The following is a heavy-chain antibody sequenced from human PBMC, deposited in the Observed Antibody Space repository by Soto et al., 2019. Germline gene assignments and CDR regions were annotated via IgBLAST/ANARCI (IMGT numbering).Heavy chain of an antibody. Sequence: QVQLVESGGGVVQPGRSLILSCAASGFSLRGYAFHWVRQAPGKGLEWVAHISFDGRDNSQADSVRGRFTISRDNSKNTLYLQMSGLRVEDTAIYFCAKVVNHQWLVLKAFDVWGQGTMVNVSS. D-gene: IGHD6-19*01. CDR1: GFSLRGYA. CDR2: ISFDGRDN. CDR3: AKVVNHQWLVLKAFDV. V-gene: IGHV3-30-3*02. J-gene: IGHJ3*01.